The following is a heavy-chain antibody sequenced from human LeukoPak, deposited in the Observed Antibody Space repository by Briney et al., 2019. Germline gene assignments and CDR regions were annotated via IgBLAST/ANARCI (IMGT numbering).Heavy chain of an antibody. D-gene: IGHD3-22*01. Sequence: GASVKVSCKASGGTFSSYAISWVRQAPGQGLEWMGRIIPILGIANYAQKFQGRVTITADKSTSTAYMELSSLRSEDTAVYYCARDPETYYYDSSGDYPRGFYWFDPWGQGTLVTVSS. CDR2: IIPILGIA. J-gene: IGHJ5*02. CDR1: GGTFSSYA. V-gene: IGHV1-69*04. CDR3: ARDPETYYYDSSGDYPRGFYWFDP.